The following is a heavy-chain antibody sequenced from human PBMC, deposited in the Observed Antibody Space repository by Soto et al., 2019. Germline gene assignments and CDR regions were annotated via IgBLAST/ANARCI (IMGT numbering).Heavy chain of an antibody. V-gene: IGHV3-23*01. J-gene: IGHJ4*02. D-gene: IGHD2-2*03. Sequence: EVQLLESGGGLVQPGGFLRLSCAASGFTFSSYAMSWVRQAPGKGLEWVSAISGSGGSTYYADSVKGRFTISRDNSKNTLYLQMNSLRAEDTAVYYCAKVGYCSSTSCYGRYFDYWGQGTLVTVSS. CDR2: ISGSGGST. CDR1: GFTFSSYA. CDR3: AKVGYCSSTSCYGRYFDY.